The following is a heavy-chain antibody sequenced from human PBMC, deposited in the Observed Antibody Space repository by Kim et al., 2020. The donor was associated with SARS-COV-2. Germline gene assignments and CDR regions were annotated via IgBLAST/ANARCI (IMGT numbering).Heavy chain of an antibody. CDR1: GFTFSSYA. J-gene: IGHJ4*02. CDR3: VKDSHRTTVTLFDY. V-gene: IGHV3-64D*06. D-gene: IGHD4-17*01. Sequence: GGSLRLSCSASGFTFSSYAMHWVRQAPGKGLEYVSAISSNGGITYYADSVKGRFTISRDNSKNTLYLQMSSLRAEDTAVYYCVKDSHRTTVTLFDYWGQGTLVTVSS. CDR2: ISSNGGIT.